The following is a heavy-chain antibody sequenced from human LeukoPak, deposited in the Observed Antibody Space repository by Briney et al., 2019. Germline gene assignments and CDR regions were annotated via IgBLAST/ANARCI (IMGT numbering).Heavy chain of an antibody. CDR2: IIPIFGTT. Sequence: LVKVSCKASGGTFSSYAISWVRQAPGQGLEWMGGIIPIFGTTNYAQKFQGRVTITTDESTSTAYMELSSLRSEDTAVYYCARSGGRYSGSYLGTLWGQGTLVTVSS. J-gene: IGHJ4*02. V-gene: IGHV1-69*05. CDR3: ARSGGRYSGSYLGTL. CDR1: GGTFSSYA. D-gene: IGHD1-26*01.